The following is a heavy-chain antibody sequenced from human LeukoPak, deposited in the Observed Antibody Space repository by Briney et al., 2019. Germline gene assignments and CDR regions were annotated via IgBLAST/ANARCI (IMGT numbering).Heavy chain of an antibody. D-gene: IGHD3-10*01. Sequence: PSETLSLTCAVYGGSFSGYYWSWIRQPPGKGLEWIGEINHSGSTNYNPSLKSRVTISVDTSKNQFSLKLSSVTAADTAVYYCVAPHYYGSGSYYYYYGMDVWGQGTTVTVSS. CDR3: VAPHYYGSGSYYYYYGMDV. CDR1: GGSFSGYY. J-gene: IGHJ6*02. CDR2: INHSGST. V-gene: IGHV4-34*01.